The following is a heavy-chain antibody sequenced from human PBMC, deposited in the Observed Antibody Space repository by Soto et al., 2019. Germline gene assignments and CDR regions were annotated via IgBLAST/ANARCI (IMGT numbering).Heavy chain of an antibody. D-gene: IGHD1-1*01. CDR3: ARDQRWNHEEAVNWFDP. J-gene: IGHJ5*02. CDR1: GGSISSGGYY. Sequence: QVQLQESGPGLVKPSQTLSLTCTVSGGSISSGGYYWSCIRQHPGKGLEWIGYIYYSGSTYYNPSLKSRVTISVDTSKNQFSLKLSSVTAADTAVYYCARDQRWNHEEAVNWFDPWGQGTLVTVSS. CDR2: IYYSGST. V-gene: IGHV4-31*03.